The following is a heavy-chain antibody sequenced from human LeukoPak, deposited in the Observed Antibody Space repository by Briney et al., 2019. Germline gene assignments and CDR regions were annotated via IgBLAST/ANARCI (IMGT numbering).Heavy chain of an antibody. CDR2: ISGSGGST. CDR1: GFTFSSYA. V-gene: IGHV3-23*01. CDR3: AKVRFGVAARYYFDY. Sequence: PGGSLRLSCAASGFTFSSYAMSWVRQAPGKGLEWVSVISGSGGSTYYADSVKGRFTISRDNSKNTLYLQMNSLRAEDTAVYYCAKVRFGVAARYYFDYWGQGTLVTVSS. J-gene: IGHJ4*02. D-gene: IGHD3-10*01.